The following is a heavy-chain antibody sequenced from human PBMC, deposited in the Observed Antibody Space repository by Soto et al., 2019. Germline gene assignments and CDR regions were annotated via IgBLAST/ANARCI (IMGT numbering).Heavy chain of an antibody. CDR3: VRQGFGALHGLVDV. J-gene: IGHJ6*02. Sequence: QVQLQESGPGLVKPSETLSLICSDSGGSISSHNWGWIRLPPGKGLEWIGYIRDSGDTSYNPSLTSRVTMSLDTSKKECSLKLTSVTAADTAVYYCVRQGFGALHGLVDVWGQGTTVTVSS. D-gene: IGHD3-10*01. CDR2: IRDSGDT. CDR1: GGSISSHN. V-gene: IGHV4-59*08.